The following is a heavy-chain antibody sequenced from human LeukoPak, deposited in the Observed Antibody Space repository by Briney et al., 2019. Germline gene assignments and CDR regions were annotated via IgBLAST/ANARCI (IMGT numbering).Heavy chain of an antibody. CDR1: GYTFTGYY. CDR3: AREPDPHYFDY. CDR2: INPNSGGT. V-gene: IGHV1-2*06. Sequence: RWASVKVSCKASGYTFTGYYMHWVRQAPGQGLEWVGRINPNSGGTNYAQKFQGRVTMTRDTSISTAYMELSRLRSDDTAVYYCAREPDPHYFDYWGQGTLVTVSS. J-gene: IGHJ4*02.